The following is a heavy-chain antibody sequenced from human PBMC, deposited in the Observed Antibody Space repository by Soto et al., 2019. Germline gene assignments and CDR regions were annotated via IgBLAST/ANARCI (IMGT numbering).Heavy chain of an antibody. J-gene: IGHJ6*02. CDR3: AREPYSNYVMDV. Sequence: VQLVESGGGVVPPGGSLRLSCVASGFIFSSYGLYWVRQAPGKGLEWVGVIWYDGSNKYYGASVKGRFTLSRDNSKNTLYLQMSSLRAEDTAVYYCAREPYSNYVMDVWGQGTTVTVAS. CDR2: IWYDGSNK. V-gene: IGHV3-33*01. CDR1: GFIFSSYG. D-gene: IGHD4-4*01.